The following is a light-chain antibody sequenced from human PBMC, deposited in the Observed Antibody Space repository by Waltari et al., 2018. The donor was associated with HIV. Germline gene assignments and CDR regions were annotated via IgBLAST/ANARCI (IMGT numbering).Light chain of an antibody. V-gene: IGLV2-11*01. CDR3: CSYAGSYPVV. Sequence: QSALTQPRSVSGSPGQSVTISCTGTSSDVGVYNFVSWYQQHPGKAPKLMIYDVSKRPSGVPDRFSGSKSGNTASLTISCLQAEDESDYYCCSYAGSYPVVFGGGTKLTVL. CDR2: DVS. CDR1: SSDVGVYNF. J-gene: IGLJ2*01.